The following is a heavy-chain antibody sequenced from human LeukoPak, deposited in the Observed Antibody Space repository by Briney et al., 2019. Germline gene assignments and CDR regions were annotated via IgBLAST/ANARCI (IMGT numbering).Heavy chain of an antibody. CDR2: ISSSGSTI. Sequence: GGTLRLSCAASGFTFSSYEMNWVRQAPGKGLEWVSYISSSGSTIYYADSVKGRFTISRDNAKNSLYLQMNSLRAEDTAVYYCVQESSSLLRSYFDYWGQGTLVTVSS. CDR1: GFTFSSYE. D-gene: IGHD2-15*01. CDR3: VQESSSLLRSYFDY. J-gene: IGHJ4*02. V-gene: IGHV3-48*03.